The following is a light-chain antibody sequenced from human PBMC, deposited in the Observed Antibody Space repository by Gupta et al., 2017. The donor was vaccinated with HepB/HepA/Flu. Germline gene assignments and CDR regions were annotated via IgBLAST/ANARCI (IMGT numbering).Light chain of an antibody. Sequence: EIVMTQSPATLSVSPGERATLPCRASQSVSSNLAWYQQKPGQAPRLLIYGASTRATGIPARFSGSGSGTEFTLTISSLQSEDFAVYYCQQYNNWPLFGPGTKVDIK. CDR2: GAS. V-gene: IGKV3-15*01. J-gene: IGKJ3*01. CDR1: QSVSSN. CDR3: QQYNNWPL.